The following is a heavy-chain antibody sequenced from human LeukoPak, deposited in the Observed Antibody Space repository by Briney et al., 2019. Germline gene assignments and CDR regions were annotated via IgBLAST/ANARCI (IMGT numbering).Heavy chain of an antibody. CDR2: IYHSGNT. CDR3: ARDAGHQLSRRNYYAMDV. V-gene: IGHV4-59*12. J-gene: IGHJ6*02. Sequence: PSETLSLTCTVSGGSINTYYWNWIRQPPGKGLEWIGYIYHSGNTNYNPSLKSRVTISVDTSNNQFSLKVNSVTAADTAVYYCARDAGHQLSRRNYYAMDVWGQGTTVTVSS. CDR1: GGSINTYY. D-gene: IGHD2-2*01.